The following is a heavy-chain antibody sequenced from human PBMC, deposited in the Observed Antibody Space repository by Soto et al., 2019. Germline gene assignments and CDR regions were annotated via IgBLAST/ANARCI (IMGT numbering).Heavy chain of an antibody. CDR2: VSYDGSNK. CDR3: ERNATYYDFWRGYYLNYNSDYGMDV. CDR1: GFTFSSYA. J-gene: IGHJ6*02. V-gene: IGHV3-30-3*01. Sequence: WGSLRLPCAASGFTFSSYAMHCVRQAPCKWLAWGAVVSYDGSNKYYAASLKGRFTISRDNSKNTLYLQMNIQRAEDTAVYYCERNATYYDFWRGYYLNYNSDYGMDVWGQGTTVTVSS. D-gene: IGHD3-3*01.